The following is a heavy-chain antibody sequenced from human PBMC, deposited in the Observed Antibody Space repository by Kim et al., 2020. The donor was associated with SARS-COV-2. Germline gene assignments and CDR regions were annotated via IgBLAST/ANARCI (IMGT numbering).Heavy chain of an antibody. CDR3: ARSQFLTGYYPYLFDY. CDR1: GGTFSSYA. J-gene: IGHJ4*02. V-gene: IGHV1-69*13. Sequence: SVKVSCKASGGTFSSYAISWVRQAPGQGLEWMGGIIPIFGTANYAQKFQGRVTITADESTSTAYMELSSLRSEDTAVYYCARSQFLTGYYPYLFDYWGQGTLVTVSS. D-gene: IGHD3-9*01. CDR2: IIPIFGTA.